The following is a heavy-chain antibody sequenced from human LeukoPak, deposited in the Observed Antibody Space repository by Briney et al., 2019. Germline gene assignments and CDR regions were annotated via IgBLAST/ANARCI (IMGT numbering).Heavy chain of an antibody. V-gene: IGHV3-48*03. J-gene: IGHJ4*02. CDR3: ARDGRWINYYDGSSPV. CDR2: ISYNGRSI. CDR1: GFTFSSYE. D-gene: IGHD3-22*01. Sequence: GGSLRLSCAASGFTFSSYEMNWVRQAPGKGLEWVSYISYNGRSIYYADSVKGRFTISRDNAKNFLYLQMNSLRAEDTAVYYCARDGRWINYYDGSSPVWGQGTLVTVSS.